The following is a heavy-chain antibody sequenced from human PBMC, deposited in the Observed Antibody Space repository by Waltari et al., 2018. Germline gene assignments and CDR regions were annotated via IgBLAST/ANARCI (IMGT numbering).Heavy chain of an antibody. Sequence: QVQLQESGPGLVKPSETLSLTCTVSGGSISSYYWSWTRQPPGKGLEWIGYIYYSGSTNYNPSLKSRVTISVDTSKNQFSLKLSSVTAADTAVYYCAREMATIRGMNFDYWGQGTLVTVSS. V-gene: IGHV4-59*01. D-gene: IGHD5-12*01. CDR2: IYYSGST. CDR3: AREMATIRGMNFDY. CDR1: GGSISSYY. J-gene: IGHJ4*02.